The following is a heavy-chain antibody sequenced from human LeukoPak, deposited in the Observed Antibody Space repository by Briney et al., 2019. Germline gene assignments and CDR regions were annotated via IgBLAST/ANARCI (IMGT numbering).Heavy chain of an antibody. CDR1: GGSTSSGNYY. D-gene: IGHD3-3*01. CDR3: ARLGAGPTYYDFWSGYSSFYFDY. Sequence: SETLSLTYTVSGGSTSSGNYYWGWIRQPPGKGLEWIGGISSSGNTYYNPSLKSRITISIDTSRNHFSLKLSSASAADTAVYYCARLGAGPTYYDFWSGYSSFYFDYWGQGTLVTVSS. J-gene: IGHJ4*02. V-gene: IGHV4-39*02. CDR2: ISSSGNT.